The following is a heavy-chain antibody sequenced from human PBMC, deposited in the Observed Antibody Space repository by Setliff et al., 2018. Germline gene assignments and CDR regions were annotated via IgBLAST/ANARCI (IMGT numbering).Heavy chain of an antibody. CDR1: GFTFSNYW. CDR3: ARVGLVGYYESFQY. V-gene: IGHV3-7*01. J-gene: IGHJ1*01. D-gene: IGHD3-22*01. CDR2: IKQDGSEK. Sequence: GGSLRLSCEASGFTFSNYWMSWVRQTAGKGLEWVAYIKQDGSEKYYVDSVKGRFTISRDNAQNSLYLQMNSLRAEDTAVYYCARVGLVGYYESFQYWGQGTLVTV.